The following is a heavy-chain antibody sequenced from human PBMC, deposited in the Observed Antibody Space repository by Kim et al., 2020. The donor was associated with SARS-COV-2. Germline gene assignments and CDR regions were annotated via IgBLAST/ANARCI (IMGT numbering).Heavy chain of an antibody. V-gene: IGHV3-23*01. D-gene: IGHD4-17*01. Sequence: YYADSVKGRFTISRDNSKNTLYLQMNSLRAEDTAVYYCATFDWGDYHFDYWGQGTLVTVSS. J-gene: IGHJ4*02. CDR3: ATFDWGDYHFDY.